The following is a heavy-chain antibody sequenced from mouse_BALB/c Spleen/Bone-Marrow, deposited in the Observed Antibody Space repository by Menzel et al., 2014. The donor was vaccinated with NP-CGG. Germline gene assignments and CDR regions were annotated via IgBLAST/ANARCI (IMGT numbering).Heavy chain of an antibody. CDR2: INPDSSTI. Sequence: DVKLQESGGGLVQPGGSLKLSCAASGFDFSRYWMSWVRQAPGKGLEWIGEINPDSSTINYTPSLKDKFIISRDNAKNTLFLQMSKVRSEDTALYYCSRLYYYGNFGYWGQGTLVTVSA. J-gene: IGHJ3*01. D-gene: IGHD1-1*01. CDR3: SRLYYYGNFGY. CDR1: GFDFSRYW. V-gene: IGHV4-1*02.